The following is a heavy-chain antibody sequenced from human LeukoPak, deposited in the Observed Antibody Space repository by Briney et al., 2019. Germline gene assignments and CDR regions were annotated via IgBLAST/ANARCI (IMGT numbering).Heavy chain of an antibody. CDR2: VDPSTGNA. J-gene: IGHJ5*02. Sequence: HGASVKVSCRASGYTFTGYGIDWARQAAGQGFEYMGWVDPSTGNAGYAQKFQDRVTMSRDTSKSTVYMELSRLRSDDTAIYYCARTLKEIASDTGWFDPWGQGTLVTVSS. V-gene: IGHV1-8*02. CDR1: GYTFTGYG. CDR3: ARTLKEIASDTGWFDP. D-gene: IGHD6-13*01.